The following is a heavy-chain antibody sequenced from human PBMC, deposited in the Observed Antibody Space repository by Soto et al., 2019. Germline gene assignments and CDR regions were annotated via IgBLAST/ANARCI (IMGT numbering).Heavy chain of an antibody. J-gene: IGHJ3*02. V-gene: IGHV1-46*01. CDR3: ARGYFLLGAVAAGDAFDI. CDR2: INPSGGST. CDR1: GYTFTSYY. D-gene: IGHD6-19*01. Sequence: ASVKVSCKASGYTFTSYYMHWVRQAPGQGLEWMGIINPSGGSTSYAQKFQGRVTMTRDTSTSTVYMELSSLRSEDTAVYYCARGYFLLGAVAAGDAFDIWGQGTMVTVSS.